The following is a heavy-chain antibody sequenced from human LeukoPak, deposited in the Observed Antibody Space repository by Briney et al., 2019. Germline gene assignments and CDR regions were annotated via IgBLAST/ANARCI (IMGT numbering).Heavy chain of an antibody. CDR3: ASYSGSYQRIDY. Sequence: SETLSLTCTVSGGSVSSNGYFWNWIRQPPGKGLEWIGYIYYSGSTYYNPSLKSRVTISVDTSKNQFSLKLSSVTAADTAVYYCASYSGSYQRIDYWGQGTLVTVSS. J-gene: IGHJ4*02. CDR1: GGSVSSNGYF. V-gene: IGHV4-31*03. D-gene: IGHD1-26*01. CDR2: IYYSGST.